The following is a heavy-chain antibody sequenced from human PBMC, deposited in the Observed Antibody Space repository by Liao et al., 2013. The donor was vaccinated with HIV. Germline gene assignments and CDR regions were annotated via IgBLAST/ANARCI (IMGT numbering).Heavy chain of an antibody. CDR3: ARGELTVGAFDI. CDR1: GSPVSTDY. Sequence: QVQLQESGPGLVKPSETLSLTCTVSGSPVSTDYWGWIRQPPGKGLEWIGHISHSGFTNNNPSLKSRVTISIDPSSNEFSLDLTSVTAADTAVYYCARGELTVGAFDIWGQGTMVTVSS. D-gene: IGHD3-10*01. V-gene: IGHV4-59*02. J-gene: IGHJ3*02. CDR2: ISHSGFT.